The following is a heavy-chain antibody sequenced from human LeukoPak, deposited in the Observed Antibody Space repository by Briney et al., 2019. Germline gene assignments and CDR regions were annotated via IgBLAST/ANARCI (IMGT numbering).Heavy chain of an antibody. CDR1: GLTFSSYG. CDR3: AKGAFRDQVQGYYYMDV. J-gene: IGHJ6*03. D-gene: IGHD3-10*01. V-gene: IGHV3-33*06. CDR2: IWPDGSNK. Sequence: HAGGSLRLSCEASGLTFSSYGIHWVRQAPGKGLEWVAVIWPDGSNKYYADSVKGRFIISRDNSKNTLWLQMNSLRDEDTAVYYCAKGAFRDQVQGYYYMDVWGKGTTVTVSS.